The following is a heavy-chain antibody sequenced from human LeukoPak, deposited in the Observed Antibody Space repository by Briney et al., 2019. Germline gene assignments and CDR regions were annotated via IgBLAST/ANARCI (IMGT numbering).Heavy chain of an antibody. CDR3: VKDLGGNYDY. J-gene: IGHJ4*02. CDR1: GFTFSSYW. D-gene: IGHD1-7*01. V-gene: IGHV3-74*01. CDR2: IDYDGSIT. Sequence: GGSLRLSCAASGFTFSSYWIHWVRQVPGKGLVWVSRIDYDGSITNYADSVKGRFTISRDNARNTLYPQMNSLRVDDTAVYYCVKDLGGNYDYWGQGTLVTVSS.